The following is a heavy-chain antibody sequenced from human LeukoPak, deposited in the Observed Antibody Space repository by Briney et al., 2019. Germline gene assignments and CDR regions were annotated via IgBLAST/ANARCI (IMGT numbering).Heavy chain of an antibody. CDR2: ISGSSGTI. J-gene: IGHJ6*03. D-gene: IGHD3-16*01. CDR1: GFTSSTYS. CDR3: ARRSEFGVLYYMDV. V-gene: IGHV3-48*01. Sequence: PGGSLRLSCAASGFTSSTYSMNWVRQAPGKGLEWVSYISGSSGTIYYADSVKGRFTTSRDNAKNSLYLQMNSLRAEDTAVYYCARRSEFGVLYYMDVWGKGTTVTVSS.